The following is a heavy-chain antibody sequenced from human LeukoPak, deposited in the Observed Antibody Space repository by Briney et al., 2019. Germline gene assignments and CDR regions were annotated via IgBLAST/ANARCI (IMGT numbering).Heavy chain of an antibody. D-gene: IGHD3-22*01. CDR3: ARDPRVYYDSSGYYSQQFTDAFYI. CDR1: GYTFTSYG. V-gene: IGHV1-18*01. J-gene: IGHJ3*02. Sequence: ASEKVSFKASGYTFTSYGISWVRQAPGQGLEWMGWISAYNGNTNYAQKLQGRVTMTTDTSTSTAYMELRSLRSDDTAVYYCARDPRVYYDSSGYYSQQFTDAFYIWGQGTMVTVSS. CDR2: ISAYNGNT.